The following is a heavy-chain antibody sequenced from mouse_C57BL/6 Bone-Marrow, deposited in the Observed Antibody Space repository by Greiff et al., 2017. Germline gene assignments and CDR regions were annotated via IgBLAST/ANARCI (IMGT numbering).Heavy chain of an antibody. CDR2: IYPGSGNT. J-gene: IGHJ2*01. CDR3: ARNDGFDY. D-gene: IGHD2-3*01. CDR1: GYTFTDYY. Sequence: VKLQESGAELVRPGASVKLSCKASGYTFTDYYINWVKQRPGQGLEWIARIYPGSGNTYYNEKFKGKATLTAEKSSSTAYMQLSSLTSEDSAVYFCARNDGFDYWGQGTTLTVSS. V-gene: IGHV1-76*01.